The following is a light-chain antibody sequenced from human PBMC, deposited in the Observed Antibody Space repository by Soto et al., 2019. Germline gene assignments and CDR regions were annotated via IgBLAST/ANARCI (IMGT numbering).Light chain of an antibody. CDR3: QHFVNSLTWT. J-gene: IGKJ1*01. Sequence: ENVLTQSPGTVSLSPGERATLSCRASQTIRSRYLAWYQQKPGQAPRLLIYGASSRATGIPDRFNGSGSGTDFTLTISRLEPEDFAVYYCQHFVNSLTWTFGQGTKVDIK. V-gene: IGKV3-20*01. CDR2: GAS. CDR1: QTIRSRY.